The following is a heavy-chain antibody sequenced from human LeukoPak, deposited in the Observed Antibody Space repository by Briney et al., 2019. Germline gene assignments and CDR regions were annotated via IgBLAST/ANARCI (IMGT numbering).Heavy chain of an antibody. D-gene: IGHD1/OR15-1a*01. Sequence: GGSLRLSCAASGFTFSSYSMNWVRQAPGKGLKWVSSISSSSSYIYYADSVKGRFTFSRDNAKNSLYLHMNGLSAEDTAVYYCVPGLEHNWGQGTLVTVSS. CDR1: GFTFSSYS. CDR3: VPGLEHN. V-gene: IGHV3-21*01. J-gene: IGHJ4*02. CDR2: ISSSSSYI.